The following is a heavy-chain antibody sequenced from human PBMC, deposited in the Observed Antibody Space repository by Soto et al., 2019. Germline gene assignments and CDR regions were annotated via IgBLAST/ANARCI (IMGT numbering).Heavy chain of an antibody. CDR1: GFTFDDYP. D-gene: IGHD3-10*01. CDR2: ITWDGART. V-gene: IGHV3-43*01. Sequence: VQLVESGGVVAQPGGSLRLSCAAYGFTFDDYPMHWVRQVPGKGLEWVSHITWDGARTYYADSVGGRFAISRDNTKNSLYLEMSRLRTEDTALYYCVKGGNRGSGVDYWGQGTLVTVSS. CDR3: VKGGNRGSGVDY. J-gene: IGHJ4*02.